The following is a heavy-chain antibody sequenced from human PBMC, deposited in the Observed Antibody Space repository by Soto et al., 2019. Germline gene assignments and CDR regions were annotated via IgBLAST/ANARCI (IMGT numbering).Heavy chain of an antibody. Sequence: SETLSLTCTVSGGSISSYYWSWIRQPPGKGLEWIGYIYYSGSTNYNPSLKSRVTISVDTSKNQFSLKLSSVTAADTAVYYCASHDYGDYLQHWGQGTLVTVSS. CDR1: GGSISSYY. D-gene: IGHD4-17*01. CDR2: IYYSGST. V-gene: IGHV4-59*08. J-gene: IGHJ1*01. CDR3: ASHDYGDYLQH.